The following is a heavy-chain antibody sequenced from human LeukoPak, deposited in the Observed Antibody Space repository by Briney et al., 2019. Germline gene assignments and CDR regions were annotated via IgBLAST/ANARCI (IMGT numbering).Heavy chain of an antibody. D-gene: IGHD5-18*01. J-gene: IGHJ4*02. CDR2: FYHGGST. CDR3: ARGPWAMVIRFGAYFDY. V-gene: IGHV4-38-2*02. CDR1: GYSISTGYY. Sequence: PSETLSLTCTVSGYSISTGYYWDWIRQPPGKGLEWIGTFYHGGSTYYNPSLKSRVTISVDTSKNQFSLKLSSVTAADTAVYYCARGPWAMVIRFGAYFDYWGQGTLVTVSS.